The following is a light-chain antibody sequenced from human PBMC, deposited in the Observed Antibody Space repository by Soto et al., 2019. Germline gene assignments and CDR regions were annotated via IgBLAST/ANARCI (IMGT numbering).Light chain of an antibody. CDR1: SSDVGGYNY. V-gene: IGLV2-8*01. CDR3: SSYAGSNVV. CDR2: EVS. J-gene: IGLJ2*01. Sequence: QSALTQPPSASGSPGQSVTISCTRTSSDVGGYNYVSWYQQHPGKAPKLMIYEVSKRPSGVPDRFSGSKSGNTASLTVSGLQAEDEADYYCSSYAGSNVVFGGGTQLTVL.